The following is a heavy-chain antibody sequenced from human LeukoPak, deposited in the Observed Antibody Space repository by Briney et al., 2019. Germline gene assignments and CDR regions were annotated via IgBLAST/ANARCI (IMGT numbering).Heavy chain of an antibody. CDR3: ATVLYCGGDCSNDY. J-gene: IGHJ4*02. D-gene: IGHD2-21*02. CDR1: GYTLTELS. CDR2: FDPEDGET. V-gene: IGHV1-24*01. Sequence: ASVKVSCKVSGYTLTELSMHWVRQAPGKGIEWKGGFDPEDGETIYAQKFQGRVTMTEDPSTDTAYMELTSLRSADTAVYYRATVLYCGGDCSNDYWGQGTLVTVSS.